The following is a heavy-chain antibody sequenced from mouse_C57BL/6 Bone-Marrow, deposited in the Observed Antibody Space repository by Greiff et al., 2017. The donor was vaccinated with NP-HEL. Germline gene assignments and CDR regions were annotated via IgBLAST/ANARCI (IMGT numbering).Heavy chain of an antibody. CDR3: ARKGGSSYEEGAMDY. V-gene: IGHV1-4*01. CDR2: INPSSGYT. J-gene: IGHJ4*01. D-gene: IGHD1-1*01. CDR1: GYTFTSYT. Sequence: QVQLKESGAELARPGASVKMSCKASGYTFTSYTMHWVKQRPGQGLEWIGYINPSSGYTKYNQKFKDKATLTADKSSSTAYMQLSSLTSEDSAVYYCARKGGSSYEEGAMDYWGQGTSVTVSS.